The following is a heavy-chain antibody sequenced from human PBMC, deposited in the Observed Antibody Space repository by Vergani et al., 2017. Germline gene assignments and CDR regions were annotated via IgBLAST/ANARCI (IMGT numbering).Heavy chain of an antibody. D-gene: IGHD3-16*02. Sequence: QVQLQQWGAGVLKPSGTLSLTCAVFGESFSSSYWSWIRQPAGEGLEWIGLIDVKGNSNFSPSLESRVTMSADASRGRFSLNLRSVTTSDTAVYYCVRVIHTSYILGAFDIWCQGIKVTVSS. CDR2: IDVKGNS. CDR1: GESFSSSY. CDR3: VRVIHTSYILGAFDI. J-gene: IGHJ3*02. V-gene: IGHV4-59*10.